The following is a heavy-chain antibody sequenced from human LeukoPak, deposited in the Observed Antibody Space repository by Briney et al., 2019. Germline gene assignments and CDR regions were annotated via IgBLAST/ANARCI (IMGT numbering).Heavy chain of an antibody. CDR3: ARGETAGSGYYYPHRMYNWFDP. V-gene: IGHV4-34*01. CDR1: GGSFSGYY. CDR2: INHSGST. Sequence: SETLSLTCAVYGGSFSGYYWSWIRQPPGKGLEWIGEINHSGSTNYNPSLKSRVTISVDTSKNQFSLKLSSVTAADTAVYYCARGETAGSGYYYPHRMYNWFDPWGQGTLVTASS. J-gene: IGHJ5*02. D-gene: IGHD3-22*01.